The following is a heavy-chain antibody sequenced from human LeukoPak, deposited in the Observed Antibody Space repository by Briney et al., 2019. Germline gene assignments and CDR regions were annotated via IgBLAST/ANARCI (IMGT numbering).Heavy chain of an antibody. CDR2: IYPGDSDT. V-gene: IGHV5-51*01. Sequence: GESLKISCKGSGYSFTSYWIGWVRQMPGKGLEWMGIIYPGDSDTRYSPSFQGQVTISAAASINTAYLQWSSLKASDTAMYYCARRFDSSDYYYAVMAFDIWGQGTMVTVSS. J-gene: IGHJ3*02. D-gene: IGHD3-22*01. CDR1: GYSFTSYW. CDR3: ARRFDSSDYYYAVMAFDI.